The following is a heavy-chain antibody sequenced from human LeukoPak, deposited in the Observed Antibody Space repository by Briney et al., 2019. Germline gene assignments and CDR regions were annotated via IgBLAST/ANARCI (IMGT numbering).Heavy chain of an antibody. J-gene: IGHJ4*02. CDR1: GGSFSGYY. Sequence: PSETLSLTCAVYGGSFSGYYGSWIRQPPGKGLEWIGEINHSGSTNYNPSLKSRVTISVDTSKNQFSLKLSSVTAADTAVYYCARGEMATIGWSYWGQGTLVTVSS. CDR3: ARGEMATIGWSY. CDR2: INHSGST. V-gene: IGHV4-34*01. D-gene: IGHD5-24*01.